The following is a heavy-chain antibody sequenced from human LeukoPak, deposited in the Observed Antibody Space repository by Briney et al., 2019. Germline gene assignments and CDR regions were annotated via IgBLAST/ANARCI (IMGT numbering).Heavy chain of an antibody. J-gene: IGHJ4*02. D-gene: IGHD4-11*01. V-gene: IGHV1-69*02. CDR1: GGTFSSYT. CDR2: IIPIHGIA. CDR3: ARVDSNHLDY. Sequence: SVKVSCKASGGTFSSYTISWVRQAPGQGLGWMGRIIPIHGIANYAQKFQGRVTITVDKSTSTAYMELSSLKSADTAMYYCARVDSNHLDYCGQGTLVTVSP.